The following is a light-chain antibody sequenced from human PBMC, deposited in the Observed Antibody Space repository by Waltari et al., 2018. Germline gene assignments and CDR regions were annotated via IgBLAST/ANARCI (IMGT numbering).Light chain of an antibody. CDR3: CSYAGSRTFVV. J-gene: IGLJ3*02. CDR2: EGS. CDR1: SSDVGSYNL. V-gene: IGLV2-23*03. Sequence: QSALTQPASVSGSPGQSITISCTGTSSDVGSYNLVSWYQQHPGKAPKLMICEGSKRPSGVSKRFSGSKSGNTASLTISGLQAEDEADYYCCSYAGSRTFVVFGGGTKLTVL.